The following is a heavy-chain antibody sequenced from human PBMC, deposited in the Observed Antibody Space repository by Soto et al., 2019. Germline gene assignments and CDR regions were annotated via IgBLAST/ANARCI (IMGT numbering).Heavy chain of an antibody. V-gene: IGHV3-30*18. CDR2: ISYDGSNK. CDR3: AKDGDGYNSVFDY. D-gene: IGHD5-12*01. J-gene: IGHJ4*02. Sequence: GSLRLSCAASGXTFSSYGMHWVRQAPGKGLEWVAVISYDGSNKYYADSVKGRFTISRDNSKNTLYLQMNSLRAEYTAVYYCAKDGDGYNSVFDYWGQGTLGTVSS. CDR1: GXTFSSYG.